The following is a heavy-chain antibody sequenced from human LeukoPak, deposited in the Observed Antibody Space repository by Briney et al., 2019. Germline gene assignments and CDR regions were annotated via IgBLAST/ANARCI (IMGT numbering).Heavy chain of an antibody. J-gene: IGHJ6*02. CDR1: GGSISSYY. CDR3: VRGRYYYDSSGYSRDYYYYYGMDV. Sequence: SETLSLTCTVSGGSISSYYWSWIRQPAGKGLEWIGRIYTSGSTNYNPSLKSRVTMSVDTSKNQFSLKLSSVTAADTAVYYCVRGRYYYDSSGYSRDYYYYYGMDVWGQGTTVTVSS. V-gene: IGHV4-4*07. D-gene: IGHD3-22*01. CDR2: IYTSGST.